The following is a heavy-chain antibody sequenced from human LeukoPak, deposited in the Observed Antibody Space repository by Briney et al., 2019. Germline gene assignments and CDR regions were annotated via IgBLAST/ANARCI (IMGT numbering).Heavy chain of an antibody. D-gene: IGHD3-22*01. CDR1: GGSISSYY. CDR3: ARVHSDSSGYYRYYFDY. Sequence: SETLSLTCTVSGGSISSYYWSRIRQPAGKGLEWIGRIYTSGSTNYNPSLKSRVTMSVDTSKNQFSLKLSSVTAADTAVYYCARVHSDSSGYYRYYFDYWGQGTLVTVSS. CDR2: IYTSGST. V-gene: IGHV4-4*07. J-gene: IGHJ4*02.